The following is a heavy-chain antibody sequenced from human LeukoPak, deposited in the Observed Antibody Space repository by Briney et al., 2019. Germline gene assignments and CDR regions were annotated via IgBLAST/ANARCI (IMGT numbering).Heavy chain of an antibody. CDR2: ISAYNGNT. J-gene: IGHJ4*02. Sequence: GASVKVSCKASGYAFSSYGISWVRQAPGQGLEWMGWISAYNGNTNYAGKLQGRVTMTTDTSTRTAYMELRSLRSDDTAVYYCARVSSGLYSPWLLWGQGTLVTVSS. CDR1: GYAFSSYG. CDR3: ARVSSGLYSPWLL. D-gene: IGHD2-15*01. V-gene: IGHV1-18*01.